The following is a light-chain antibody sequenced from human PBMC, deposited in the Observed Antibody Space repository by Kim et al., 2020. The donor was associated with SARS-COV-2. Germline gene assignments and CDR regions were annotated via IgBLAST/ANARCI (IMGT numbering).Light chain of an antibody. CDR3: QSYDSTNQVV. CDR1: RGSIVSSY. CDR2: EDN. Sequence: KAVIIPCTRSRGSIVSSYVQWYQQRPGSAPSTVIYEDNRRPSGVPDRFSGSIDSSSNSASLTISGLQTEDEADYYCQSYDSTNQVVFGGGTQLTVL. V-gene: IGLV6-57*03. J-gene: IGLJ2*01.